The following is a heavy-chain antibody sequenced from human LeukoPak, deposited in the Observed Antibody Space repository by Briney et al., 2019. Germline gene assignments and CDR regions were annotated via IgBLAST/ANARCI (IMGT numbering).Heavy chain of an antibody. CDR3: ARESPREIPFDY. J-gene: IGHJ4*02. Sequence: ASVKVSCKASGYTFTSYYMHWVRQAPGQGLEWMGIINASGGSTSYAQKFQGGVTMTRDTSTSTVYIELNSLRSEDTAVYYCARESPREIPFDYWGQGTLVTVSS. CDR1: GYTFTSYY. CDR2: INASGGST. V-gene: IGHV1-46*01.